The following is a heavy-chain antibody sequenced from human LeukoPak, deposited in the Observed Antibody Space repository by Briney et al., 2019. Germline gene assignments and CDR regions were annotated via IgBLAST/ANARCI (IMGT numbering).Heavy chain of an antibody. CDR1: GFTFSSFT. J-gene: IGHJ3*02. D-gene: IGHD2-15*01. Sequence: AGSLRLSCAVSGFTFSSFTMNWVSQAPGKGLEWVSSISSSGHSIYYADPVKGRFTISEDNAKNSLYMQMTSLRGEDRAVYYWARDYWASGTCPAPIWGQGTMVTVSS. CDR2: ISSSGHSI. CDR3: ARDYWASGTCPAPI. V-gene: IGHV3-21*01.